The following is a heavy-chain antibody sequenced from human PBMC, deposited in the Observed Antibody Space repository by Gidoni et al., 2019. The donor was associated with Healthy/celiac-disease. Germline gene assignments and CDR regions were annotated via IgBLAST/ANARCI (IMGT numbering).Heavy chain of an antibody. CDR3: ARDFEGPESHAFDI. CDR2: ISSSSGTI. J-gene: IGHJ3*02. CDR1: GFPFSSYS. V-gene: IGHV3-48*01. Sequence: EVQLVESGGGLVQPGGSLRPSCAASGFPFSSYSMNWVRQDPGKGLEWVSYISSSSGTIYYADSVKGRFTISRDNAKNSLYLQMNSLRAEDTAVYYCARDFEGPESHAFDIWGQGTMVTVSS.